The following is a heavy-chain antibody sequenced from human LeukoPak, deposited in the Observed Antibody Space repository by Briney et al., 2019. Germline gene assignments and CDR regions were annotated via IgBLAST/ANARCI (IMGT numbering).Heavy chain of an antibody. V-gene: IGHV4-59*01. CDR1: GGSISSYY. D-gene: IGHD6-13*01. CDR2: IYYSGST. J-gene: IGHJ6*03. CDR3: ARVGQQLVSYYCYMDV. Sequence: SETLSLTCAVSGGSISSYYWNWIRQHPGKGLEWIGYIYYSGSTTYNPSLKSRVTISVDTSKNQFSLNLSSVTAADTAVYYCARVGQQLVSYYCYMDVWGKGTTVTISS.